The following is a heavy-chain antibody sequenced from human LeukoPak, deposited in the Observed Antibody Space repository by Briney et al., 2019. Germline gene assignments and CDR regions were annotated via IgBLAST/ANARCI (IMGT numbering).Heavy chain of an antibody. CDR2: IFYSGST. Sequence: SETLSLTCTVSGGSIISYYWSWIRQPPGKGLEWIGYIFYSGSTQYNPSLKSRVSISVDTSKNQFTLKLRSVTAADTAVYYCARTVAVAGTLDAFDIWGQGTMVTVSS. V-gene: IGHV4-59*08. D-gene: IGHD6-19*01. J-gene: IGHJ3*02. CDR3: ARTVAVAGTLDAFDI. CDR1: GGSIISYY.